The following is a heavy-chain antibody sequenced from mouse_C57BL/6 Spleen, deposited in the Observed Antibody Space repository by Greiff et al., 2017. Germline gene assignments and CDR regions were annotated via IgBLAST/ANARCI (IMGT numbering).Heavy chain of an antibody. CDR2: ISSGGSYT. D-gene: IGHD2-3*01. CDR3: ARREGFYDLFAY. CDR1: GFTFSSYG. J-gene: IGHJ3*01. Sequence: EVMLVESGGDLVKPGGSLKLSCAASGFTFSSYGMSWVRQTPDKRLEWVATISSGGSYTYYAASVKGRFTISRDNAKNTLYLQMSSLKSEDTAMYYCARREGFYDLFAYWGQGTLVTVSA. V-gene: IGHV5-6*02.